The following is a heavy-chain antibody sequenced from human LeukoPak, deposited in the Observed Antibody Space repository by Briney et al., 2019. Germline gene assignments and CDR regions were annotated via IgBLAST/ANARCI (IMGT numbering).Heavy chain of an antibody. V-gene: IGHV3-23*01. CDR3: AKESSGSSSGQLKY. J-gene: IGHJ4*02. Sequence: PGGSLRLSCAASGFTFSSYAMSWVRQAPGKGVEWVSAISGSGGSTYYADSVKGRFTISRDNSKNTLYLQMNSLSAEGTAVYYCAKESSGSSSGQLKYWGQGTLVTVCS. D-gene: IGHD6-19*01. CDR2: ISGSGGST. CDR1: GFTFSSYA.